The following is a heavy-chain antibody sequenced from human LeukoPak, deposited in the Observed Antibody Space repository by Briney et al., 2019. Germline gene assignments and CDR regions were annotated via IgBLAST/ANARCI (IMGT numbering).Heavy chain of an antibody. J-gene: IGHJ6*03. V-gene: IGHV4-39*07. CDR1: GGSISSRSYY. CDR2: IYYSGST. Sequence: PSETLSLTCTVSGGSISSRSYYWGWIRQPPGKGLEWIGTIYYSGSTYYNPSLKSRVTISVDRSKNQFSLKLSSVTAADTAVYYCARSVEGYCSGGSCYSYYYYMDVWGKGTTVTVSS. D-gene: IGHD2-15*01. CDR3: ARSVEGYCSGGSCYSYYYYMDV.